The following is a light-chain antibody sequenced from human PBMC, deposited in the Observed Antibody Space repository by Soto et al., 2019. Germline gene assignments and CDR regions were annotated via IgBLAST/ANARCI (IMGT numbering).Light chain of an antibody. CDR2: DVI. J-gene: IGLJ1*01. Sequence: QSALTQPRSVSGSPGQSVTLSCTGTSSDVGGYNYVSWYQQHPGKAPKLMIYDVITRPSGVPDRFSGSKSGNTASLTISGLQAEDEADYYCCSYAGSYTFVFGTGTKSPS. V-gene: IGLV2-11*01. CDR1: SSDVGGYNY. CDR3: CSYAGSYTFV.